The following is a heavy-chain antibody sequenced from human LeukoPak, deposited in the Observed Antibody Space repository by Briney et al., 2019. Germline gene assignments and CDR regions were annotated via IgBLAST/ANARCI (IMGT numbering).Heavy chain of an antibody. J-gene: IGHJ4*02. V-gene: IGHV4-34*01. D-gene: IGHD3-10*01. CDR2: INHSGST. Sequence: PSETLSLTCTVFGGSISSYYWSWIRQPPGKGLEWIGEINHSGSTNYNPSLKGRVTISVDTSKNQFSLKLSSVTAADTAVYYCARGLSPRINMVRGVRPPFRGVFDYWGQGTLVTVSS. CDR1: GGSISSYY. CDR3: ARGLSPRINMVRGVRPPFRGVFDY.